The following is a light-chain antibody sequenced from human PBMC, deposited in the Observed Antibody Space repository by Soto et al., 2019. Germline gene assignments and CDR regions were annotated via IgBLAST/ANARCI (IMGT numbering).Light chain of an antibody. CDR1: QSVSNF. CDR2: DAF. CDR3: QQRSNWPV. Sequence: IVLTQSPATLSLSPWERATLSCRASQSVSNFLAWYQQKPGQAPRLLIYDAFNRATGIPARFSGSGSGTDFTLTISYLEPEDSAVYYCQQRSNWPVFGQGTRLEIK. J-gene: IGKJ5*01. V-gene: IGKV3-11*01.